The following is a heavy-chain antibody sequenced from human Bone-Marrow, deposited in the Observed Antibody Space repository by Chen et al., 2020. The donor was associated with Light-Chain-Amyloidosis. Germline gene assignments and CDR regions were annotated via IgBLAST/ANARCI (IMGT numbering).Heavy chain of an antibody. CDR3: ARVPLYYDSSGYYPN. J-gene: IGHJ4*02. Sequence: QVQLVQSGAEVKKPGASVKVSCKASGYTFTGYYMHWVRQAPGQGLEWMGWINPNSGGTNYAQKFQGRVTMTRDTSISTAYMELSRLRSDDTAVYYCARVPLYYDSSGYYPNWGQGTLVTVSS. CDR1: GYTFTGYY. D-gene: IGHD3-22*01. CDR2: INPNSGGT. V-gene: IGHV1-2*02.